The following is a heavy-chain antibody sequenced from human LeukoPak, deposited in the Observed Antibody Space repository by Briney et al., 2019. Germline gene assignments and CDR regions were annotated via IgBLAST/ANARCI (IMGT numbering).Heavy chain of an antibody. CDR2: INPNSGGT. V-gene: IGHV1-2*02. CDR1: GYTFTGYY. Sequence: EASVKVSCKASGYTFTGYYMHWVRQAPGQGLEWMGWINPNSGGTNYAQKFQGRVTMTRDTSISTAYMELSRLRSDDTAVYYCARESGVLDPQAYFDYWGQGTLVTVSS. J-gene: IGHJ4*02. D-gene: IGHD3-10*01. CDR3: ARESGVLDPQAYFDY.